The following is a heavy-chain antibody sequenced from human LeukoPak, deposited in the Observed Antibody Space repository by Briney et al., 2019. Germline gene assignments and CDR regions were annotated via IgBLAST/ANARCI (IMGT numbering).Heavy chain of an antibody. Sequence: AGSLRLSCAASGFTFSSYAMSWVRQAPGKGLEWVSAISGSGGSTYYTDSAKGRFTISRDKAKHSLYLQMNSLRAEDTALYYCAKGLKWELRGAFDYWGQGTLVTVSS. D-gene: IGHD1-26*01. CDR3: AKGLKWELRGAFDY. CDR2: ISGSGGST. V-gene: IGHV3-23*01. CDR1: GFTFSSYA. J-gene: IGHJ4*02.